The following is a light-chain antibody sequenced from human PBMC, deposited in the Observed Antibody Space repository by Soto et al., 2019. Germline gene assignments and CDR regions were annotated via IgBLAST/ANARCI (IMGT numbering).Light chain of an antibody. J-gene: IGKJ1*01. CDR1: QSVSNNY. CDR3: QQYGSSGT. CDR2: GAA. V-gene: IGKV3-20*01. Sequence: EIVLTQSPGTLSLSPGERATLSCRASQSVSNNYLAWYQQKPGQAPRLLLYGAANRATGIPDRFSGSGSGTDFTLTISRLEPEDFAVYYCQQYGSSGTFSQGTKVESK.